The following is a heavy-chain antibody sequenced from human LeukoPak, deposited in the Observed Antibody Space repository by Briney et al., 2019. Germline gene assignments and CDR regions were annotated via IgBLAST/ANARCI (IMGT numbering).Heavy chain of an antibody. Sequence: QPGGSLRLSCAASGINFNTYAMHWVRQAPGKGLEWVSLISGDGDRTSYADSVKGRFTISRDNDKNSLYLQMNSLRIEDTALYYCAKDRGYEVVFDPRGQGTLVAVSS. J-gene: IGHJ5*02. V-gene: IGHV3-43*02. CDR1: GINFNTYA. CDR2: ISGDGDRT. D-gene: IGHD5-12*01. CDR3: AKDRGYEVVFDP.